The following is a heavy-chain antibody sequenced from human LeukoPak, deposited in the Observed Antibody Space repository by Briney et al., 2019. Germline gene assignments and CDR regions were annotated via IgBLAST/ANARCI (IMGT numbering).Heavy chain of an antibody. J-gene: IGHJ4*02. CDR3: ARGAMVRGVHFDY. CDR1: GGSISSYY. Sequence: SETRSLTCTVSGGSISSYYWSWIRQPPGKGLEWIGYIYYSGSTNYNPSLKSRVTISVDTSKNQFSLKLSSVTAADTAVYYCARGAMVRGVHFDYWGQGTLVTVSS. CDR2: IYYSGST. V-gene: IGHV4-59*01. D-gene: IGHD3-10*01.